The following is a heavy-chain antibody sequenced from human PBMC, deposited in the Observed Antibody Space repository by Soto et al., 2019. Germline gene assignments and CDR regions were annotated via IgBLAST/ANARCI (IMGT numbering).Heavy chain of an antibody. Sequence: QVQLVESGGGLVKPGGSLRLSCEASGFTFNNYYMSWIRQAPGKGLEWISTITGGSVDTAYADSVKGRFTLSRDDAKNFLYLQMDSLRADDTALYYCGREYYYAMDVWGQGTKVTVAS. CDR3: GREYYYAMDV. CDR1: GFTFNNYY. CDR2: ITGGSVDT. J-gene: IGHJ6*02. V-gene: IGHV3-11*05.